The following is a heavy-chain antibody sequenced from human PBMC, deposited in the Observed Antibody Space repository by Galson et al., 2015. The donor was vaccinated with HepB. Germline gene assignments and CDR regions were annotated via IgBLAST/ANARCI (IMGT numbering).Heavy chain of an antibody. D-gene: IGHD4-17*01. CDR2: FDPEDGET. J-gene: IGHJ1*01. Sequence: SVKVSCKVSGYTLSELSMHWVRQAPGKGLEWMGGFDPEDGETIYAQKFQGRVTMTEDTSTETAYMELSSLRSEDTAVYYCATDAPHYGDYVEYFQHWGQGTLVTVSS. V-gene: IGHV1-24*01. CDR1: GYTLSELS. CDR3: ATDAPHYGDYVEYFQH.